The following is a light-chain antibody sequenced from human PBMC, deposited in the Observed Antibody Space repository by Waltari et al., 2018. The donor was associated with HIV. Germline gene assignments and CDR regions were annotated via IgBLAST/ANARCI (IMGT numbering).Light chain of an antibody. CDR1: PAHIGSTY. CDR2: EDD. J-gene: IGLJ3*02. CDR3: ASWDRSLNGGV. Sequence: QSLLTQPPSVSAAPGPTVTLSCSGGPAHIGSTYVSWYQHLPGTAPRLLIYEDDKVSSDIPNRFSGSKAGTSATLTITGLQTGDEGDYYCASWDRSLNGGVFGGETKLTVL. V-gene: IGLV1-51*02.